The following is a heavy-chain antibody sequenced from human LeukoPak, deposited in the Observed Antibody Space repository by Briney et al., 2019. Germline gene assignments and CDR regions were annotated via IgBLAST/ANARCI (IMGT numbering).Heavy chain of an antibody. V-gene: IGHV1-69*05. D-gene: IGHD3-10*01. CDR3: ARLSLYGSEDWFDP. Sequence: ASVKVSCKASGGTFSSYAISLVRQAPGQGLEWMGGIIPIFGTANYAQKFQGRVTITTDESTSTAYMELSSLRSEDTAVYYCARLSLYGSEDWFDPWGQGTLVTVSS. CDR1: GGTFSSYA. CDR2: IIPIFGTA. J-gene: IGHJ5*02.